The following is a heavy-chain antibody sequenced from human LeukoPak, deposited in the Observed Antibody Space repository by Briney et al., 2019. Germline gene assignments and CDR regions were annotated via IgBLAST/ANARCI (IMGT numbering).Heavy chain of an antibody. CDR1: GGSINNGGYY. V-gene: IGHV4-31*03. Sequence: TLSLTCTVSGGSINNGGYYWSWIRQHPGKGLEWIGYIYYSGSSYYNPSLRSRVTISVDTSKNHFSLRLTSVTAADTAVYYCARDFGAGSYRYGMDVWGQGTTVTVSS. J-gene: IGHJ6*02. CDR3: ARDFGAGSYRYGMDV. D-gene: IGHD3-10*01. CDR2: IYYSGSS.